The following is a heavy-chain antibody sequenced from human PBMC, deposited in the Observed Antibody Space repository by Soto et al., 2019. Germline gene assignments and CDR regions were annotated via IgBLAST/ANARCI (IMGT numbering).Heavy chain of an antibody. D-gene: IGHD3-10*01. Sequence: PGGSLRLSCAASGFIFSNYGIHWVRQAPSQGLEWVALISYDGRREKYADSVKGRFTISRDNSKNTVDLQMNSLRAEDTAVYYCAKGASPYQRPGDWAFDIWGQGPMVTVSS. CDR3: AKGASPYQRPGDWAFDI. CDR1: GFIFSNYG. V-gene: IGHV3-30*18. J-gene: IGHJ3*02. CDR2: ISYDGRRE.